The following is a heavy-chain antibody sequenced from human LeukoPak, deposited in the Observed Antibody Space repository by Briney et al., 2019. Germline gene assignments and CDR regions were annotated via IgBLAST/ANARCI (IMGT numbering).Heavy chain of an antibody. CDR2: ISYDGSNK. CDR3: ARDRGYYYVQYYFDY. D-gene: IGHD3-10*02. J-gene: IGHJ4*02. Sequence: PGGSLRLSCAASGFTFSSYAMHWVRQAPGKGLEWVAVISYDGSNKYYADSVKGRFTISRDNSKNTLYLQMNSLRAEDTAVYYCARDRGYYYVQYYFDYWGQGTLVTVSS. CDR1: GFTFSSYA. V-gene: IGHV3-30*04.